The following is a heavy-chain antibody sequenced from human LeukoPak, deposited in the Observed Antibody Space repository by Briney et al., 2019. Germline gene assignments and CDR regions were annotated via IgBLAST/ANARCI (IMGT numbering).Heavy chain of an antibody. D-gene: IGHD1-26*01. V-gene: IGHV3-23*01. Sequence: GGSLRLSCAASGFTFSSYAMNWVRQAPGKGLEWVSLISGTGGSTYYADSVKGRFTISRDNSKNTLYLQMNSLRAEDTAVYYCAKDYEPLVGVHRWGDWFDPWGQGTLVTVSS. J-gene: IGHJ5*02. CDR3: AKDYEPLVGVHRWGDWFDP. CDR1: GFTFSSYA. CDR2: ISGTGGST.